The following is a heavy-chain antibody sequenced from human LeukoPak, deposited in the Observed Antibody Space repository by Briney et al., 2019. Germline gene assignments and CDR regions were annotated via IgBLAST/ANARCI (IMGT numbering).Heavy chain of an antibody. J-gene: IGHJ4*02. V-gene: IGHV4-61*02. D-gene: IGHD1-7*01. CDR3: ARNGGGKWNFIGD. CDR2: IHTSGNT. Sequence: SQTLSLTCTVSGDLISSGNYYWNWIRQPAGKGLEWIGRIHTSGNTNYNPPLKSRVTISVDTSKNQFALKLSSVTAADTAVYYCARNGGGKWNFIGDWGQGTMVIVSS. CDR1: GDLISSGNYY.